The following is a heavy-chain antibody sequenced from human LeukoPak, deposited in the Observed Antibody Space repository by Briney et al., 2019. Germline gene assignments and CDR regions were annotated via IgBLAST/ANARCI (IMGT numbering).Heavy chain of an antibody. CDR2: ISSSSSYI. V-gene: IGHV3-21*01. CDR3: ARDRIAARDWFDP. Sequence: GGSLRLSCAASGFTFSSYSMNWVRQAPGKGLEGVSSISSSSSYIYYADSVKGRFTISRDNAKNSLYLQMNSLRAEDTAAYYCARDRIAARDWFDPWGQGTLVTVSS. D-gene: IGHD6-6*01. CDR1: GFTFSSYS. J-gene: IGHJ5*02.